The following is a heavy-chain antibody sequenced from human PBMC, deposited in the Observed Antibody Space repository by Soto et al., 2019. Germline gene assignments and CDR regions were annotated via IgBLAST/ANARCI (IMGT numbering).Heavy chain of an antibody. CDR3: ARGKSIFYGMDV. J-gene: IGHJ6*02. CDR1: GFTFSDYY. D-gene: IGHD2-15*01. CDR2: ISSSGTII. V-gene: IGHV3-11*01. Sequence: EGSLRLSCAASGFTFSDYYISWIRQAPGKGLEWVSYISSSGTIIYHADSVKGRFTISRDNAKNSLFLQMNSLRAEDAAVYYCARGKSIFYGMDVWGQGTTVTV.